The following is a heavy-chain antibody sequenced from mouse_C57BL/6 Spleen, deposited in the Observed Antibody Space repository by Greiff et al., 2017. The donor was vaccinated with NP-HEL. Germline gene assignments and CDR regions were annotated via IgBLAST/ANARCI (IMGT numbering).Heavy chain of an antibody. D-gene: IGHD4-1*01. CDR2: IYPRSGST. CDR3: ARRGIPRYFDD. Sequence: QVHVKQSGAELVRPGASVKLSCKASGYTFTSYGMSWVKQRTGQGLEWIGEIYPRSGSTYYNEKFKGKATLTVDKSSSTAYMELRSLTSEDSAVYFCARRGIPRYFDDWGQGTTLTVSS. V-gene: IGHV1-81*01. CDR1: GYTFTSYG. J-gene: IGHJ2*01.